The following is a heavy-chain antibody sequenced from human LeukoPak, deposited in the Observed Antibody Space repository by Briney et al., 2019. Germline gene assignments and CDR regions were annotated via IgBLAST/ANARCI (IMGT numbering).Heavy chain of an antibody. CDR1: GFMFSSHW. CDR2: VNPDESVK. D-gene: IGHD1-26*01. V-gene: IGHV3-7*01. CDR3: ARLPGSAPHWDY. Sequence: QTGGSLRLSCAASGFMFSSHWMSWVRQAPGKGLEWVASVNPDESVKRYVDSVKGRFTISRDNGKNSLYLQMSSLRAEDTAFYYCARLPGSAPHWDYWGQGTLITVSS. J-gene: IGHJ4*02.